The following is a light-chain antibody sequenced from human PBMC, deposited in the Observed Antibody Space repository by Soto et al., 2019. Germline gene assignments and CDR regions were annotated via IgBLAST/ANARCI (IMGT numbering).Light chain of an antibody. Sequence: QSALTQPASVSGSPGQSITISCTGNSSDVGGYDYVSWYQQHPGKAPKLMIYDVTNRPSGVSNRFSGSKSGNTASLTISGLQADDEADYYCSSYASSTNVIFGGGTKVTVL. CDR3: SSYASSTNVI. CDR2: DVT. J-gene: IGLJ2*01. CDR1: SSDVGGYDY. V-gene: IGLV2-14*01.